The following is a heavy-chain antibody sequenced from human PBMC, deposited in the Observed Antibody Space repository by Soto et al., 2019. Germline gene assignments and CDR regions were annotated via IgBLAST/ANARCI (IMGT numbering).Heavy chain of an antibody. CDR3: AKRATGTYFDY. J-gene: IGHJ4*02. Sequence: SETLSLTCTVSGGSINNFYWTWIRQPPGKGLEWIGYIYYSGSTNYNPSLKSRVTISVDTSKNTLYLQMNSLRAEDTAVYYCAKRATGTYFDYWGQGTLVTVSS. V-gene: IGHV4-59*12. CDR1: GGSINNFY. CDR2: IYYSGST. D-gene: IGHD1-1*01.